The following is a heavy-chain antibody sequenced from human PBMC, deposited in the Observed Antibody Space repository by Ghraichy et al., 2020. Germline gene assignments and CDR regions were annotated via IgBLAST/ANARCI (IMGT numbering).Heavy chain of an antibody. CDR1: GFTFSNFN. Sequence: LSLTCAASGFTFSNFNMNWVRQAPGKGLEWVSSISSSGTYMHYADSVKGRFTISRDNAKNSVYLQMDSLRAEDTAVYYCARQGNCGGDCYSFLQYWGQGTLVTVSS. D-gene: IGHD2-21*02. CDR2: ISSSGTYM. V-gene: IGHV3-21*01. J-gene: IGHJ4*02. CDR3: ARQGNCGGDCYSFLQY.